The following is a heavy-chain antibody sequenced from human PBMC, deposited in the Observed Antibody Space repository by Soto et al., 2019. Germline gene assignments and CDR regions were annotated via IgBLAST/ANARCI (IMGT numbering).Heavy chain of an antibody. V-gene: IGHV1-18*01. CDR2: ISDYNGET. D-gene: IGHD1-26*01. J-gene: IGHJ4*02. Sequence: QVQLVQSGAEVKKPGASVKVSCKASGYTFTSSGFTWVRQAPGQGLEWMAWISDYNGETNYAQKFQGRVNMTTDTSTRKCYMELRSLRSVDTAVYYCARDSGICRYVSDWGQGTLVNVSS. CDR1: GYTFTSSG. CDR3: ARDSGICRYVSD.